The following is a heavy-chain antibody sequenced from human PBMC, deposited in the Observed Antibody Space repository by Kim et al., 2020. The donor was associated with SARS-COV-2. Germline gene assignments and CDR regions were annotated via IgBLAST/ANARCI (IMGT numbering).Heavy chain of an antibody. J-gene: IGHJ3*02. V-gene: IGHV4-30-2*01. CDR3: ARVTYDYVWGSYRHDAFDI. CDR2: IYHSGST. Sequence: SETLSLTCAVSGGSISSGGYSWSWIRQPPGKGLEWIGYIYHSGSTYYNPSLKSRVTISVDRSKNQFSLKLSSVTAADTAVYYCARVTYDYVWGSYRHDAFDIWGQGTMVTVSS. CDR1: GGSISSGGYS. D-gene: IGHD3-16*02.